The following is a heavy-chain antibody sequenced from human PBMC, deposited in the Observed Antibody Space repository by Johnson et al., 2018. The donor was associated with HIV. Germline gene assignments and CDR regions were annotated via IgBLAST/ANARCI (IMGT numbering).Heavy chain of an antibody. CDR3: ATIWRNEGRHSFDV. D-gene: IGHD1-1*01. V-gene: IGHV3-13*01. J-gene: IGHJ3*01. CDR1: GFTFSSYA. Sequence: VQLVESGGGLVKPGGSLRLSCAASGFTFSSYAMHWVRQATGKGLEWVSVIGAAGDTYYQGSVKGRFTISRKNAKNSLYLKMNSLSTEDTAVYFCATIWRNEGRHSFDVWGQGTMVAVS. CDR2: IGAAGDT.